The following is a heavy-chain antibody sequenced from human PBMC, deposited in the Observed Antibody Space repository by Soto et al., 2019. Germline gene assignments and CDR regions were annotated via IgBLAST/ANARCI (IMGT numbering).Heavy chain of an antibody. V-gene: IGHV4-34*01. D-gene: IGHD3-10*01. CDR3: ARVLTMVRGRGGFDP. J-gene: IGHJ5*02. Sequence: QVQLQQWGAGLLKPSETLSLTCAVYGGSFSGYYWSWIRQPPGKGLEWIGEINHSGSTNYNPSLPSRVPIPGDTSTNRFSLKLSSVTAAETAVYYCARVLTMVRGRGGFDPWGQGTLVTVSS. CDR1: GGSFSGYY. CDR2: INHSGST.